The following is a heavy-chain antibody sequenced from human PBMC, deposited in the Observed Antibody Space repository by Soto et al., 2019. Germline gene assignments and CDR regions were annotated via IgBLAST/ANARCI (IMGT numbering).Heavy chain of an antibody. V-gene: IGHV4-31*03. CDR3: ARGGWIHLKYNWFDP. D-gene: IGHD5-18*01. CDR2: IYYSGST. J-gene: IGHJ5*02. CDR1: GGSISSGGYY. Sequence: NPSETLSLTCTVSGGSISSGGYYWSWIRQHPGKGLEWIGYIYYSGSTYYNPSLKSRVTISVDTSKNQFSLKLSSVTAADTAVYYCARGGWIHLKYNWFDPWGQGTLVTVSS.